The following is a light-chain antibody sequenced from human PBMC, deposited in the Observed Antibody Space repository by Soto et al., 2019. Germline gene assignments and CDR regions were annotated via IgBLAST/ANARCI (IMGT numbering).Light chain of an antibody. CDR3: QTWGKDILVV. J-gene: IGLJ2*01. V-gene: IGLV4-69*01. CDR2: VNSDGSH. CDR1: SGHSSNA. Sequence: QSVLTQSPSASASLGASVKLTCTLSSGHSSNAIAWHQQQPEKGPRYLMKVNSDGSHSKGDGIPDRFSGSSSGAERYLTISSLQSEDEADYYCQTWGKDILVVFGEGTKLTVL.